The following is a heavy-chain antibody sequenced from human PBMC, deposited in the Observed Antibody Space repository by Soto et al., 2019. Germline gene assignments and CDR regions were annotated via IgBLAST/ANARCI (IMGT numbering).Heavy chain of an antibody. V-gene: IGHV1-18*01. CDR3: ARGTYFDY. Sequence: QVQLVQSGAEVKKPGASVKVSCKAAGYTLTTYGVSWVRQAPGQGLEWVGWISAYNDHTNYAQKSQGRATMTTDTSTSTAYTELRSLRSDDTAVYYCARGTYFDYWGQGTMVTVSS. J-gene: IGHJ4*02. CDR2: ISAYNDHT. CDR1: GYTLTTYG. D-gene: IGHD1-1*01.